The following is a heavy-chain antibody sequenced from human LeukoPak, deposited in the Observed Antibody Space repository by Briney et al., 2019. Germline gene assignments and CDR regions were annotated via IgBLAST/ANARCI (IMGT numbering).Heavy chain of an antibody. CDR2: MNPNSGNT. CDR1: GYTFTSYD. D-gene: IGHD3-22*01. Sequence: GASVKVSCKASGYTFTSYDINWVRQATGQGLEWMGWMNPNSGNTGYAQKFQGRVTITRNTSISTAYMELSSLRSEDTAVYYCARDTHYDSTQNDAFDIWGQGTMVTVSS. CDR3: ARDTHYDSTQNDAFDI. V-gene: IGHV1-8*03. J-gene: IGHJ3*02.